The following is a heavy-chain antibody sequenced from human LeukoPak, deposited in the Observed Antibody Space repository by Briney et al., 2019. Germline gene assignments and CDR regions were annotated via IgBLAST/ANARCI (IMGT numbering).Heavy chain of an antibody. CDR3: AKDQRAGDGYYYYGVDV. CDR2: ISPSGGGT. Sequence: GGSLRLSCAASDFTFSRYAMSWVRQAPGKGLEWVSSISPSGGGTYYAESVKGRFTISRDNSKNTLYLQMNSLRAEGTAVYYCAKDQRAGDGYYYYGVDVWGQGTTVTVSS. CDR1: DFTFSRYA. J-gene: IGHJ6*02. V-gene: IGHV3-23*01. D-gene: IGHD7-27*01.